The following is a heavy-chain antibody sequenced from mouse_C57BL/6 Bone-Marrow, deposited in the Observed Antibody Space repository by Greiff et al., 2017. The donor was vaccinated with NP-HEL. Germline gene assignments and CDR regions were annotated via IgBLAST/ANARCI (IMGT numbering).Heavy chain of an antibody. CDR1: GYTFTSYW. Sequence: QVQLQQPGAELVRPGTSVKLSCKASGYTFTSYWMHWVKQRPGQGLEWIGVIDPSDSYTNYNQKFKGKATLTVDTSSSTAYMQLSSLTSEDSAVYYCARMELPIPTVVAHWYFDVWGTGTTVTVSS. CDR3: ARMELPIPTVVAHWYFDV. CDR2: IDPSDSYT. D-gene: IGHD1-1*01. J-gene: IGHJ1*03. V-gene: IGHV1-59*01.